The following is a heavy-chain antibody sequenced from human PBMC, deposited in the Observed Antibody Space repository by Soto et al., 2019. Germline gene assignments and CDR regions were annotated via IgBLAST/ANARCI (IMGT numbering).Heavy chain of an antibody. D-gene: IGHD4-17*01. Sequence: KASETLSLTCAVYGGSFSGYYWSWIRQPPGKGLEWIGEINHSGSTNYSPSLKSRVTISVDTSKNQFSLKLSSVTAADTAVYYCARWKVTPVRRPQYYYYYGMDVWGQGTTVTVSS. J-gene: IGHJ6*02. CDR1: GGSFSGYY. V-gene: IGHV4-34*01. CDR2: INHSGST. CDR3: ARWKVTPVRRPQYYYYYGMDV.